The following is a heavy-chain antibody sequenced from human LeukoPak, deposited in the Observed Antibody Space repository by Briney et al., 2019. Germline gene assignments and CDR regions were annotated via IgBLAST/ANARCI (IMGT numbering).Heavy chain of an antibody. CDR1: GYTFTDYY. Sequence: ASVKVSCKVSGYTFTDYYMHWVQQAPGKGLEWMGLVDPEDGETIYAEKFQGRVTITADTSTDTAYMELSSLRYEDTAVYYCASLTTVTPYYFDYWGQGTLVTVSS. D-gene: IGHD4-17*01. CDR2: VDPEDGET. CDR3: ASLTTVTPYYFDY. V-gene: IGHV1-69-2*01. J-gene: IGHJ4*02.